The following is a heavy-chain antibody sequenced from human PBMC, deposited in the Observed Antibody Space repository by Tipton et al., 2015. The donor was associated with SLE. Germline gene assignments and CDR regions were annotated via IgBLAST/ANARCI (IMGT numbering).Heavy chain of an antibody. D-gene: IGHD1-26*01. Sequence: TLSLTCTVSGDSIGRHYWSWIRQSPGRGLEWIGYLYDTWSTFYNPSLKHRVSISGDTSKNQIFLKVNSVTAADTAVYYCARALTASGNYYYGMDVWGQGTTVTVSS. CDR2: LYDTWST. J-gene: IGHJ6*02. CDR1: GDSIGRHY. V-gene: IGHV4-59*11. CDR3: ARALTASGNYYYGMDV.